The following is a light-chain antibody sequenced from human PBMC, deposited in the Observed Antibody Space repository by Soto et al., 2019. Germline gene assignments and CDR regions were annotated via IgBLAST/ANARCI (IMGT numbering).Light chain of an antibody. V-gene: IGLV2-8*01. CDR2: EVN. CDR3: TSYAGGNNV. Sequence: QSALTQPPSASGYPGQSVTISCTGTSSDVGGYNYVSWYQQHPGKVPKLMVYEVNKRPSGVPDRVSGSKSGNTASLTVSGLQAEDEADYYCTSYAGGNNVFGTGTKLTVL. CDR1: SSDVGGYNY. J-gene: IGLJ1*01.